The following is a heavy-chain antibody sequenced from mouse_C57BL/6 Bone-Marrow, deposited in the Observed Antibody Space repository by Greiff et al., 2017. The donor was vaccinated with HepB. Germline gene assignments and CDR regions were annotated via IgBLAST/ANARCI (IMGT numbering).Heavy chain of an antibody. CDR2: ILPGSGST. V-gene: IGHV1-9*01. J-gene: IGHJ1*03. CDR3: ARRWDSYYYGSSWYFDV. CDR1: GYTFTGYW. D-gene: IGHD1-1*01. Sequence: VKLMESGAELMKPGASVKLSCKATGYTFTGYWIEWVKQRPGHGLEWIGEILPGSGSTNYNEKFKGKATFTADTSSNTAYMQLSSLTTEDSAIYYCARRWDSYYYGSSWYFDVWGTGTTVTVSS.